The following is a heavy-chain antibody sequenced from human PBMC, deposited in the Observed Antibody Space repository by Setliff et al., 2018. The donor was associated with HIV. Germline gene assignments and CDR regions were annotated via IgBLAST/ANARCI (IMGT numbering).Heavy chain of an antibody. CDR1: GGSISSCDYN. Sequence: PSETLSLTCTVSGGSISSCDYNWGWIRQPPGKGLEWIANIYYTGRTYYNPSLKSRVTMSVDTSKNQFSLRLTSVTAADTTVYFCARLRITMIMMLNYFDYWGQGTLVTVSS. J-gene: IGHJ4*02. V-gene: IGHV4-39*07. CDR3: ARLRITMIMMLNYFDY. CDR2: IYYTGRT. D-gene: IGHD3-22*01.